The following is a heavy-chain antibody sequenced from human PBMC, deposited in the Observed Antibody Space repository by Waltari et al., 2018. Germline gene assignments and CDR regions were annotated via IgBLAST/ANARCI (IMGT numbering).Heavy chain of an antibody. D-gene: IGHD3-9*01. V-gene: IGHV3-7*01. CDR3: AREGYYDILTGYYSHDAFDI. J-gene: IGHJ3*02. Sequence: EVQLVESGGGLVQPGGSLRLSCAASGFTFSSYWMSWVRQAPGKGLEWVANIKQDGSEKYYVDSVKGRFTISRDNAKNSLYLQMNSLRAEDTAVYYCAREGYYDILTGYYSHDAFDIWAKGQWSPSLQ. CDR1: GFTFSSYW. CDR2: IKQDGSEK.